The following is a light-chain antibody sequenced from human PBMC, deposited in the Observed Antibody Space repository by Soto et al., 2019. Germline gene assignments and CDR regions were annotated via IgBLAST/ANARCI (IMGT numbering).Light chain of an antibody. V-gene: IGKV1-39*01. J-gene: IGKJ1*01. CDR3: QQSYSNPRT. Sequence: DIQMTQSTSSLSASVGDRVTITCRASQSISSYLNWYQHKPGKAPNLLIYAATTLQSGVPSRFSGSGSGTDFTLTISSLQPEDFATYYCQQSYSNPRTFGQGTKVDI. CDR1: QSISSY. CDR2: AAT.